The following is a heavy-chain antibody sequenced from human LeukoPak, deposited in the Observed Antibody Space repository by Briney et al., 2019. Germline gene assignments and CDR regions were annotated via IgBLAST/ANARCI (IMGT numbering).Heavy chain of an antibody. Sequence: GGSLRLSCTTSGFTVGDYLMGWVRQAPGKGLECVGFIRSKAFGGTTEYAASVEGRFTISRDDSRSIAYLQMNSLKTEDTAVYYCARVRSHDIWSGYSRWGQGTLVTVSS. D-gene: IGHD3-3*01. CDR2: IRSKAFGGTT. J-gene: IGHJ4*02. CDR1: GFTVGDYL. V-gene: IGHV3-49*04. CDR3: ARVRSHDIWSGYSR.